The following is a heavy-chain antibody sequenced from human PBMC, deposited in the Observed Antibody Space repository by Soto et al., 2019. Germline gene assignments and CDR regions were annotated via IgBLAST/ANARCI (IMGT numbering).Heavy chain of an antibody. J-gene: IGHJ4*02. V-gene: IGHV3-23*01. Sequence: LRLSCAASGFTFSTYALSWVRQAPGKGLEWVSAISANGQGIYYADSVRGRFTISRDNSKNTIFLHVDSLRAEDTAVYYCAKDRNYPRDQFHYWGQGTLVTVSS. CDR3: AKDRNYPRDQFHY. D-gene: IGHD1-7*01. CDR2: ISANGQGI. CDR1: GFTFSTYA.